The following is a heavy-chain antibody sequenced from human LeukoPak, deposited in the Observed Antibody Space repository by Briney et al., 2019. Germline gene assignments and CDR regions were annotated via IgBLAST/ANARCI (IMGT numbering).Heavy chain of an antibody. V-gene: IGHV3-23*01. D-gene: IGHD3-16*01. J-gene: IGHJ4*02. Sequence: PGGSLRLSCGASGFTFSNYAMSWVRQAPGKGLEWVSGINDNGSTRFYAASVKGRFTSSRDNAKNTLYLQMNSLRAEDTAVYYCVRGGVDYWGQGTLVTVSS. CDR3: VRGGVDY. CDR2: INDNGSTR. CDR1: GFTFSNYA.